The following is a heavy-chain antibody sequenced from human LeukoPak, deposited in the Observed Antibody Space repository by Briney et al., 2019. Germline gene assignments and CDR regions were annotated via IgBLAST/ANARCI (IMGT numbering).Heavy chain of an antibody. CDR2: IYSGGST. J-gene: IGHJ4*02. Sequence: GGSLRLSCAASGFTVRNNYMSWVRQAPGKGLEWVSLIYSGGSTYYADSVKGRFTISRDNSNNTVYLQMNSRRAEDTAVYYCARAPSNAHFDYWGQGTLVTVSS. CDR3: ARAPSNAHFDY. CDR1: GFTVRNNY. V-gene: IGHV3-66*01. D-gene: IGHD3-3*02.